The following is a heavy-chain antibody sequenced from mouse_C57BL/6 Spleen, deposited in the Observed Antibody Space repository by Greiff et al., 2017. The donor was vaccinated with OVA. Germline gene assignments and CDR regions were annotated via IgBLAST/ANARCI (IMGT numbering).Heavy chain of an antibody. V-gene: IGHV2-2*01. J-gene: IGHJ1*03. CDR2: IWSGGST. CDR1: GFSLTSYG. CDR3: ARKWNGYSTWYFDV. Sequence: VKLMESGPGLVQPSQSLSITCTVSGFSLTSYGVYWVRQSPGKGLEWLGVIWSGGSTDYNAAFITRLSISKDNSKSHVFFKMNSLQADDTAIYYCARKWNGYSTWYFDVWGTGTTVTVSS. D-gene: IGHD2-3*01.